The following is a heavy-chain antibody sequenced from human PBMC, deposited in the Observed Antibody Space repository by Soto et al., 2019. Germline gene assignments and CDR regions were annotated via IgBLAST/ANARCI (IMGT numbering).Heavy chain of an antibody. Sequence: GASVKVSCKDSGYTFSTYAMHWVRQAPGQSLEWMGWLNGGTGQTRYSQKFQDRVIITRDTSASTGYMELSSLTSEDTAVYYCARVKGMEENYFYYGLDIWGQGTTVTVS. CDR2: LNGGTGQT. V-gene: IGHV1-3*01. D-gene: IGHD1-1*01. J-gene: IGHJ6*02. CDR3: ARVKGMEENYFYYGLDI. CDR1: GYTFSTYA.